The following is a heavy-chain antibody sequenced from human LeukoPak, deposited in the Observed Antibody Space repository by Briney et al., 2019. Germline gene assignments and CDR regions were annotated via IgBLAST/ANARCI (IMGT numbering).Heavy chain of an antibody. J-gene: IGHJ4*02. CDR3: ASARLGGHSDY. D-gene: IGHD2-21*01. CDR1: GFTFSSYW. Sequence: PGGSLRLSCAASGFTFSSYWLHWVRQAPGKGLVWVSRINSDGSTTTYADSVKGRFTISRDNAKNTLYLQMNSLRAEDTAVCYCASARLGGHSDYWGQGTLVTVSS. CDR2: INSDGSTT. V-gene: IGHV3-74*01.